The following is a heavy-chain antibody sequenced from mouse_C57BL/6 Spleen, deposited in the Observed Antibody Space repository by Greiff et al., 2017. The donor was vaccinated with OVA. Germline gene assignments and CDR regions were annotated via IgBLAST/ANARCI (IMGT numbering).Heavy chain of an antibody. CDR3: ARNWDHDY. V-gene: IGHV1-61*01. J-gene: IGHJ2*01. CDR2: IYPSDSET. D-gene: IGHD4-1*01. CDR1: GYTFTSYW. Sequence: QVQLKQPGAELVRPGSSVKLSCKASGYTFTSYWMDWVKQRPGQGLEWIGNIYPSDSETHYNQKFKDKATLTVDKSSSTAYMQLSSLTSEDSAVYYCARNWDHDYWGQGTTLTVSS.